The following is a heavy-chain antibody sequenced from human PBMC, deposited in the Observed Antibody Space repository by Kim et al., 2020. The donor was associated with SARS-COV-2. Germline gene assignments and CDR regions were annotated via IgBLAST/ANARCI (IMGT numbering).Heavy chain of an antibody. CDR3: AGSYMSDYYYGMDV. J-gene: IGHJ6*02. D-gene: IGHD1-26*01. CDR1: GFTFSSYA. Sequence: RGSLRLSCAASGFTFSSYAMHWVRQAPGKGLEWVAVISYDGSNKYYADSVKGRFTISRDNSKNTLYLQMNSLRAEDTAVYYCAGSYMSDYYYGMDVWGQGTTVTVSS. CDR2: ISYDGSNK. V-gene: IGHV3-30-3*01.